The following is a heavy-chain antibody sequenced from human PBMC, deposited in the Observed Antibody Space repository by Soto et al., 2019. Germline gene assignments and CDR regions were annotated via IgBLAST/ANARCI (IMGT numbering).Heavy chain of an antibody. V-gene: IGHV1-69*13. J-gene: IGHJ6*02. CDR3: ANTRHLGSIKYYYYGMDV. Sequence: SVKVSCKASGGTFSSYAISWVRQAPGQGLEWMGGIIPIFGTANYAQKFQGRVTITADESTSTAYMELSSLRSEDTAVYYCANTRHLGSIKYYYYGMDVWGQGTTVTVSS. D-gene: IGHD6-6*01. CDR1: GGTFSSYA. CDR2: IIPIFGTA.